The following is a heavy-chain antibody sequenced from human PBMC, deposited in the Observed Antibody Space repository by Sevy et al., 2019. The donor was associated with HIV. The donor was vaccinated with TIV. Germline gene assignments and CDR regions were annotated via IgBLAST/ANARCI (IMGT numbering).Heavy chain of an antibody. Sequence: GGSLRLSCAASEITLSNYAMNWVRQAPGRGLEWVSAISGSGGSTYYADSVKGRFTISRDNSKNTLSLQMHSLRVEDTAVYYCAKDRAELVGDAFDLWGQGTMVTVSS. J-gene: IGHJ3*01. CDR2: ISGSGGST. V-gene: IGHV3-23*01. CDR3: AKDRAELVGDAFDL. CDR1: EITLSNYA. D-gene: IGHD2-15*01.